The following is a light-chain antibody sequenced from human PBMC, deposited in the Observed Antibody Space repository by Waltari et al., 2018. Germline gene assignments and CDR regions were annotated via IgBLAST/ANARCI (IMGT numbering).Light chain of an antibody. CDR2: AAA. Sequence: DIQMTQSPSSVSASVGDRVTIPRRASQGISSWLAWYQQKPGKAPQLLIYAAASLQSGVPSRFSGSGSGTDFTLIISSLQPEDFATYYCQQGNTFPPTFGPGTKVEMK. CDR3: QQGNTFPPT. CDR1: QGISSW. V-gene: IGKV1-12*01. J-gene: IGKJ3*01.